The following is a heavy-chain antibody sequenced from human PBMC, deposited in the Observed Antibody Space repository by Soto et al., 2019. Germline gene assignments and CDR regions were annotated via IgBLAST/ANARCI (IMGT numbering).Heavy chain of an antibody. CDR1: GGSISSYY. Sequence: TSETLSLTCTVSGGSISSYYCSWIRQPAGKGLEWIGRIYTSGSTNYNPSLKSRVTMSVDTSKNQFSLKLSSVTAADTAVYYCARDDIVLMAFDYWGQGTLVTVYS. J-gene: IGHJ4*02. CDR2: IYTSGST. CDR3: ARDDIVLMAFDY. D-gene: IGHD2-8*01. V-gene: IGHV4-4*07.